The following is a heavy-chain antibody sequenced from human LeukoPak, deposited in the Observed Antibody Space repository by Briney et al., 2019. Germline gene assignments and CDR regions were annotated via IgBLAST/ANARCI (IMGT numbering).Heavy chain of an antibody. D-gene: IGHD1-7*01. CDR3: ARDGVTGTTDDAFDI. Sequence: SETLSLTRTVSGGSLSTYYWSWIRQPPGKGLEWIGYIYNSGSTNYSPSLRSRVTISVDTSKNQFSLKLSSVTAADTAVYYCARDGVTGTTDDAFDIWGQGTMVTVSS. CDR1: GGSLSTYY. J-gene: IGHJ3*02. CDR2: IYNSGST. V-gene: IGHV4-59*12.